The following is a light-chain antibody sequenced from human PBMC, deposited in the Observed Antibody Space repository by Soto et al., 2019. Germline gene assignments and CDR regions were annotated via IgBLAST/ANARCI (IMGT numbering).Light chain of an antibody. CDR2: AAS. CDR1: QGIDRW. CDR3: KQSKRFPLT. Sequence: DIQMTQSPSSLSASVGDRVTITCRASQGIDRWLAWYQQKPGKAPKVLIYAASSLRSGVPSRFSGSGSGTDVSLTISNLQPEDLATYYCKQSKRFPLTFGGGTKVEIK. V-gene: IGKV1-12*01. J-gene: IGKJ4*01.